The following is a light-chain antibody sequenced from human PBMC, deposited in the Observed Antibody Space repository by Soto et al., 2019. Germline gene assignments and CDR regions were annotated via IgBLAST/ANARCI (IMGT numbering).Light chain of an antibody. V-gene: IGKV1-5*03. CDR1: QSISSW. Sequence: DIQMTQSPSTLSASVGDRVTITCRASQSISSWLAWYQQKPGKAPKLLIYKASSLESGVPSRFSGSGSGTEFTLTISSLQPDDFATYYCHQGTFGQGTKVEIK. CDR3: HQGT. CDR2: KAS. J-gene: IGKJ1*01.